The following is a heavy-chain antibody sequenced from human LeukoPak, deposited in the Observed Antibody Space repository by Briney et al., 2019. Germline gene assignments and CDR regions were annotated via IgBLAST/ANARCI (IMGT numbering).Heavy chain of an antibody. CDR1: SGSINTYY. D-gene: IGHD3-3*01. CDR2: IYYSGST. Sequence: SETLSLTCTVSSGSINTYYWSWIRQPPGKGLEWIGYIYYSGSTNYKPSLESRVTITVDTSKNQFSLKLSSVTAADTAVYYCARKESYYDFWSGYYDSGWFDPWGQGTLVTVSS. V-gene: IGHV4-59*12. CDR3: ARKESYYDFWSGYYDSGWFDP. J-gene: IGHJ5*02.